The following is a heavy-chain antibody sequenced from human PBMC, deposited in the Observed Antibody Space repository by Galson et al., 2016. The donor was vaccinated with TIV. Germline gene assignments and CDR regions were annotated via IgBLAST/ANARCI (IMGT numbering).Heavy chain of an antibody. CDR2: MKEEGTEQ. CDR1: GFSFIDYS. Sequence: SLRLSCAASGFSFIDYSMSWVRQAPGTGLEWVASMKEEGTEQYSVNAVKGRFTISRDGAGNSVYLQMNSLGVEDTAVYFCARWRGRQSEFDSWGQGTLVTVSA. J-gene: IGHJ4*02. V-gene: IGHV3-7*01. D-gene: IGHD5-24*01. CDR3: ARWRGRQSEFDS.